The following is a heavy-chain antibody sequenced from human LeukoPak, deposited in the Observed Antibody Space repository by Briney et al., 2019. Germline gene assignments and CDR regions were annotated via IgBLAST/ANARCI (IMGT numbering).Heavy chain of an antibody. V-gene: IGHV3-23*01. CDR3: AKVMIVVVITTTGCFDY. Sequence: GGSLRLSCAASGFTFSSYAMSWARQAPGKGLEWVSAISGSGGSTYYADSVKGRFTISRDSSKNTLYLQMNSLRAEDTAVYYCAKVMIVVVITTTGCFDYWGQGTLVTVSS. J-gene: IGHJ4*02. CDR2: ISGSGGST. CDR1: GFTFSSYA. D-gene: IGHD3-22*01.